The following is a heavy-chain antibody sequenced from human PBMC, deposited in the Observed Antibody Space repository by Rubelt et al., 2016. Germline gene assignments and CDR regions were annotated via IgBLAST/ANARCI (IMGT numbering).Heavy chain of an antibody. V-gene: IGHV4-39*07. J-gene: IGHJ4*02. Sequence: QLQLQESGPGLVKPSETLSLTCTVSGGSISSSSYYWGWIRQPPGTVLAWFGSIYYSGSTYYNPALKSRVTISVDTSKNQFSLKLSPVTAADTAVYYCATQTGHWPFDYWGQGTLVTVSS. D-gene: IGHD1-1*01. CDR1: GGSISSSSYY. CDR3: ATQTGHWPFDY. CDR2: IYYSGST.